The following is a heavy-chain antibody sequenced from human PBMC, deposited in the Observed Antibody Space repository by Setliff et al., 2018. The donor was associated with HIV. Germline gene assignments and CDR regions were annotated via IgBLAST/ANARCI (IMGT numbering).Heavy chain of an antibody. CDR3: ARAGRRHYYGSGSYAVFDY. V-gene: IGHV3-13*01. Sequence: LGGSLRLSCAASGFTFRSFDMHWVRQAPGKGLEWVSCIGTLSDTYYPNPVKGRFTISRDNAKNSLYLQMNGLRAGDTAVYFCARAGRRHYYGSGSYAVFDYWGQGIVVTVSS. CDR2: IGTLSDT. CDR1: GFTFRSFD. J-gene: IGHJ4*02. D-gene: IGHD3-10*01.